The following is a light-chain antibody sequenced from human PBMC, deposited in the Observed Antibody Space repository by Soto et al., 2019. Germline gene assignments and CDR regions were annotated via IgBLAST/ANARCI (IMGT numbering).Light chain of an antibody. J-gene: IGLJ2*01. CDR1: SSDVGGYNY. V-gene: IGLV2-8*01. Sequence: QSALTQPPSASGSPGQSVTISCTGTSSDVGGYNYVSWYQQHPGKAPKLMIYEVSKRPSGVPDRFSGYKSGNTASLTLSGLQAEDEADYYCSSYAGSNILVVFGGGTKLTVL. CDR2: EVS. CDR3: SSYAGSNILVV.